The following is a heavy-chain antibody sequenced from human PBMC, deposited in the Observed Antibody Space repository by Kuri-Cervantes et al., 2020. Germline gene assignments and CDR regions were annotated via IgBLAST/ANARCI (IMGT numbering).Heavy chain of an antibody. CDR3: ARQRAGELGDEDWFDP. Sequence: SETLSLTCTVSDGSISSYYWSWIRQPAGKGLEWIGRVHSSGGTDYNPSLKSRVTISVDKSKNQFSLKLTSVTAADTAMYYCARQRAGELGDEDWFDPWGQGTLVTVSS. CDR2: VHSSGGT. CDR1: DGSISSYY. V-gene: IGHV4-4*07. J-gene: IGHJ5*02. D-gene: IGHD1-26*01.